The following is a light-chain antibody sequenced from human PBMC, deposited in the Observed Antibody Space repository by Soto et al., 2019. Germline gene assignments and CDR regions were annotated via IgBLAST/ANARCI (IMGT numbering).Light chain of an antibody. V-gene: IGLV2-11*01. J-gene: IGLJ3*02. CDR2: DVD. Sequence: QSVLTQPRSVSGSPGQSVTISCTGTSNDVGDYTYVSWNQHHPGKAPKLIIYDVDKRPSGVPDRFSGSKSGNTASLTISGLRAEDEADYYCCSYAGSYTWVYGGGTKVTVL. CDR1: SNDVGDYTY. CDR3: CSYAGSYTWV.